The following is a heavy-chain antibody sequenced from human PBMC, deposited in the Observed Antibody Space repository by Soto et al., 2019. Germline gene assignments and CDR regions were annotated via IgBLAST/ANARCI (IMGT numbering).Heavy chain of an antibody. CDR1: GGSISSGGYY. V-gene: IGHV4-31*03. D-gene: IGHD2-15*01. CDR3: AGDLNGGSWWPYGMDV. Sequence: QVQLQESGPGLVKPSQTLSLTCTVSGGSISSGGYYWSWIRQHPGKGLEWIGYIYYSGSTYYNPSRKSRVTISVDTSKNQFSLKLSSVTAADTAVYYCAGDLNGGSWWPYGMDVWGQGTTVTVSS. CDR2: IYYSGST. J-gene: IGHJ6*02.